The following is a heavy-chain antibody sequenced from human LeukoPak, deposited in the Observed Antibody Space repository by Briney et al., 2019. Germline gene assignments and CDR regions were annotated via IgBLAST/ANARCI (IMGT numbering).Heavy chain of an antibody. V-gene: IGHV3-43*02. CDR1: GFTFDDYA. CDR3: AKDHGGNRAFDI. D-gene: IGHD4-23*01. J-gene: IGHJ3*02. Sequence: PGGSLRLSCAASGFTFDDYAMLWVRQVPGKGLEWVSLISGDGGSTFYADSVKGRFTISRDNSKNSLYLQMNSLRTEDTALYYCAKDHGGNRAFDIWGQGTMVTVSS. CDR2: ISGDGGST.